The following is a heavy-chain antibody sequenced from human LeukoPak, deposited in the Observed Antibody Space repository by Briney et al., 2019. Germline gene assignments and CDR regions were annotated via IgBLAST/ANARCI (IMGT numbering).Heavy chain of an antibody. CDR1: GGSISSSSYY. D-gene: IGHD3-22*01. CDR3: ARPHHLTYYYDSSGYYRRSYFDY. CDR2: INHSGST. V-gene: IGHV4-39*07. J-gene: IGHJ4*02. Sequence: SETLSLTCTVSGGSISSSSYYWSWIRQPPGKGLEWIGEINHSGSTNYNPSLKSRVTISVDSSKNQFSLKLSSVTAADTAVYYCARPHHLTYYYDSSGYYRRSYFDYWGQGTLVTVSS.